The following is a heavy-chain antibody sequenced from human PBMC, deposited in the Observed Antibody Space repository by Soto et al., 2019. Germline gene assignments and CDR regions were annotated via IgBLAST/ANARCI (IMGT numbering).Heavy chain of an antibody. CDR3: ARFGSATYCYYRVDV. CDR2: VSGYNGNT. CDR1: GYIFTNYD. D-gene: IGHD3-10*01. V-gene: IGHV1-18*01. Sequence: QVQLVQSETEVKKPGASVKVSCKASGYIFTNYDITWVRQAPGQGLEWMGWVSGYNGNTKYAQKFQDRVTMTTDTSTSTVYMELRSLTSDDTAVYYCARFGSATYCYYRVDVWGQGTTVFVSS. J-gene: IGHJ6*02.